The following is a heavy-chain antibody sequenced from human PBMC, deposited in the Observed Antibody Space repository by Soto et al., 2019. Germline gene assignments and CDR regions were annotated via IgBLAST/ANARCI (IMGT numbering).Heavy chain of an antibody. D-gene: IGHD2-15*01. CDR3: ASWYCSGGSCYVGAFDI. J-gene: IGHJ3*02. V-gene: IGHV4-59*08. CDR2: IYYSGST. Sequence: ASETLSLTCTVSGGSISSYYWSWIRQPPGKGLEWIGYIYYSGSTDYNPSLKSRVTISVDTSKNQFSLKLSSVTAADTAVYYCASWYCSGGSCYVGAFDIWGQGTMVTVSS. CDR1: GGSISSYY.